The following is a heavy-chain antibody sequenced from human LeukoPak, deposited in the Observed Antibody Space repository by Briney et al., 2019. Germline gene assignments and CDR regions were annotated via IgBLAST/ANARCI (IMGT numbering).Heavy chain of an antibody. J-gene: IGHJ5*02. Sequence: PSETLSLTCTVSGVSISSYYWSWVRQPPGKGLEWIGYSGNTNYNPSLKSRVTISVDTSKNHFSLKLSSVTAADTAVYYCARSYDTSDFYVLDPWGQGTVVTVSS. CDR2: SGNT. V-gene: IGHV4-4*09. CDR1: GVSISSYY. CDR3: ARSYDTSDFYVLDP. D-gene: IGHD3-22*01.